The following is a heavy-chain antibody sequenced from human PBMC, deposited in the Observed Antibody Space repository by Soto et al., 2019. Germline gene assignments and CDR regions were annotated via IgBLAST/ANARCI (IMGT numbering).Heavy chain of an antibody. CDR1: GGTLNSYG. Sequence: QVPLVQSGAEVKKPGSSVKVSCKTSGGTLNSYGINWVRQAPGQGLEYLGGIIPILKTTNYAQKSQGRVTITADESTSTVYMEMRSPTSEDTAVYYCARGSPDGYYASGIYGTYAFDLWGQGTMVTVSS. CDR2: IIPILKTT. V-gene: IGHV1-69*01. D-gene: IGHD3-10*01. CDR3: ARGSPDGYYASGIYGTYAFDL. J-gene: IGHJ3*01.